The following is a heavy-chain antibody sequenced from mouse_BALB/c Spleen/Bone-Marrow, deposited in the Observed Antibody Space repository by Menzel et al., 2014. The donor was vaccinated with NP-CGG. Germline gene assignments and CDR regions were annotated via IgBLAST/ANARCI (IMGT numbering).Heavy chain of an antibody. J-gene: IGHJ2*01. CDR1: GYTFTSYW. CDR2: INPSTGYT. Sequence: QVQLQQSGAELAKPGASVKMSCKASGYTFTSYWMHWVKQRPGQGLEWIGYINPSTGYTEYNQKFKDKATLTADKSSSTAYMQLSSLTSEDSAVYCCARSNYYGSKDYWGQGTTLTVSS. V-gene: IGHV1-7*01. D-gene: IGHD1-1*01. CDR3: ARSNYYGSKDY.